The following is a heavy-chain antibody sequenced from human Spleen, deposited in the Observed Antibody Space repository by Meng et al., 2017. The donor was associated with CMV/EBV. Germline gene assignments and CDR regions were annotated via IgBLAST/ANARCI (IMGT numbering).Heavy chain of an antibody. D-gene: IGHD3-3*01. CDR3: ARAGVLRFLEWPSGGMDV. CDR2: ISAYNGNT. V-gene: IGHV1-18*01. J-gene: IGHJ6*02. CDR1: GYTFTSYD. Sequence: ASVKVSCKASGYTFTSYDINWVRQATGQGLEWMGWISAYNGNTNYAQKLQGRVTMTTDTSTSTAYMELRSLRSDDTAVYYCARAGVLRFLEWPSGGMDVWGQGTTVTVSS.